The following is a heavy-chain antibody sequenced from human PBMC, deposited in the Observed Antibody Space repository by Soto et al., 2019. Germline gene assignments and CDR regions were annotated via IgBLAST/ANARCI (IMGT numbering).Heavy chain of an antibody. D-gene: IGHD6-13*01. J-gene: IGHJ4*02. CDR2: IIPIFGTA. V-gene: IGHV1-69*13. Sequence: ASVKVSCKASGGTFSSYAISWVRQAPGQGLEWMGGIIPIFGTANYAQKFQGRVTITADESTSTAYMELSSLRSEDTAVYYCASIWAAGTSTSDYWGQGTLVTVSS. CDR3: ASIWAAGTSTSDY. CDR1: GGTFSSYA.